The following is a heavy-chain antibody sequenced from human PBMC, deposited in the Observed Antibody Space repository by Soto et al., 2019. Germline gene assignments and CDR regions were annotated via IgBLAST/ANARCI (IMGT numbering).Heavy chain of an antibody. CDR2: INAGNGNT. V-gene: IGHV1-3*01. Sequence: ASVKVSCKASGNTFTSYATHWVRQAPGQRLQWMGWINAGNGNTKYSQKFQGRVTITRDTSASTVYMELSSLRSEDTAVYYCARVRSGAFDIWGQGTMVTVSS. CDR1: GNTFTSYA. CDR3: ARVRSGAFDI. D-gene: IGHD4-17*01. J-gene: IGHJ3*02.